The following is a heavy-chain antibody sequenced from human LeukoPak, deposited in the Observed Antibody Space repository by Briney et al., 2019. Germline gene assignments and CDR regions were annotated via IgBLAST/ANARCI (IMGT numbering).Heavy chain of an antibody. V-gene: IGHV3-30*03. CDR3: ARGWFDP. CDR2: ISYDGSNK. Sequence: AGGSLRLSCAASGFTFSSYGMHWVRQAPGKGLEWVAVISYDGSNKYYADSVKGRFTISRDNSKNTLYLKMNSLRAEDTAVYYCARGWFDPWGQGTLVTVSS. CDR1: GFTFSSYG. J-gene: IGHJ5*02.